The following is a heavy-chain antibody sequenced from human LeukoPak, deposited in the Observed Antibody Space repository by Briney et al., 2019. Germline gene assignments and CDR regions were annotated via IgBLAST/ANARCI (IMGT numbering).Heavy chain of an antibody. CDR3: ARDRGGGRFDP. CDR2: INHSGST. CDR1: GGSFSGYY. D-gene: IGHD3-16*01. Sequence: KASETLSLTCAVYGGSFSGYYWSWIRQPPGKGLEWIGEINHSGSTNYNPSLKSRVTISVDTSKNQFSLKLSSVTAADTAVYYCARDRGGGRFDPWGQGTLVTVPS. J-gene: IGHJ5*02. V-gene: IGHV4-34*01.